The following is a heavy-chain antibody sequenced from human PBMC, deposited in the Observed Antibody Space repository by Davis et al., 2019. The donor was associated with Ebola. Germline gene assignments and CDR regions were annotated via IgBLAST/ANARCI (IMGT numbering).Heavy chain of an antibody. Sequence: GESLKISCAASGFTFSSYAMSWVRQAPGKGLEWVSVISGSGGSTYYADSVKGRFTISRDNSKNTLYLQMNSLRAEDTAVYYCANPDYGGSYFDYWGQGTLVTVSS. D-gene: IGHD4-23*01. J-gene: IGHJ4*02. V-gene: IGHV3-23*01. CDR3: ANPDYGGSYFDY. CDR2: ISGSGGST. CDR1: GFTFSSYA.